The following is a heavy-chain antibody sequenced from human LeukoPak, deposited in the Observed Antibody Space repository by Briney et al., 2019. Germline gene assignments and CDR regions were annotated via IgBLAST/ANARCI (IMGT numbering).Heavy chain of an antibody. CDR3: ATRTSGAFDF. CDR2: ISDDGNNK. J-gene: IGHJ3*01. CDR1: GFTLSNYA. Sequence: GGSLSLSCAASGFTLSNYAVHWVRQAPGKGLEWVALISDDGNNKYYTNSVKGRFTISRDNSKNTLYLQMNSLRAEDTAVYYCATRTSGAFDFWGQGTMVIVS. V-gene: IGHV3-30-3*01.